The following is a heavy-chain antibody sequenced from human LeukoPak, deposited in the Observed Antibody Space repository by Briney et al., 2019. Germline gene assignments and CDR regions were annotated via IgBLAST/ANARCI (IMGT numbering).Heavy chain of an antibody. CDR3: AKDPRDISTGNYDEFDI. D-gene: IGHD3-9*01. CDR2: INPSLHIP. CDR1: GYTFSNYC. Sequence: ASVKVSCKASGYTFSNYCMHWVRQAPGQGLELLGIINPSLHIPIYAQTFQGRVTMTTDMSTSTFYMELSNLVSEDTAVYYCAKDPRDISTGNYDEFDIWGQGTMVTVSS. V-gene: IGHV1-46*01. J-gene: IGHJ3*02.